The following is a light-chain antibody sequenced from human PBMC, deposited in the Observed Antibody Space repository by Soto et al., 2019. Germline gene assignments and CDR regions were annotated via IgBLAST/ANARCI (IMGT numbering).Light chain of an antibody. CDR2: HTS. Sequence: ILLTQSPSFLSASPGDRVTITCRASQDISSKLAWYQHKPGKAPKLLIYHTSTWAAGVPSRFSGSGSGTDFTLTISGVQPEDFAIYYCHQRHSLPRTFGQGTKLDIK. CDR3: HQRHSLPRT. V-gene: IGKV1-9*01. CDR1: QDISSK. J-gene: IGKJ3*01.